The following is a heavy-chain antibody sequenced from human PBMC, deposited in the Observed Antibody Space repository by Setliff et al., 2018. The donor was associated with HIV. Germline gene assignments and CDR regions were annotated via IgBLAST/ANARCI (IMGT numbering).Heavy chain of an antibody. J-gene: IGHJ6*03. CDR3: ARDRVELFWDGELNYMDV. Sequence: GASLKIYCATSGFGFSRYAMHWVRQDPGKGLEWVAVIWDDGSNKYYADSVKGRFTIFRDNSKNTLYLQMNSLRAEDTAVYYCARDRVELFWDGELNYMDVWGKGTTVTVSS. CDR1: GFGFSRYA. V-gene: IGHV3-33*01. D-gene: IGHD3-10*01. CDR2: IWDDGSNK.